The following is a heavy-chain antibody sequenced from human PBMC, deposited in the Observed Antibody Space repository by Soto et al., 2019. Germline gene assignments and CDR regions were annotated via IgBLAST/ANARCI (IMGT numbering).Heavy chain of an antibody. CDR1: GFTFSSYG. CDR2: ISYDGSNK. Sequence: QVQLVESGGGVVQPGRSLSLSCAASGFTFSSYGMHWVRQAPGKGLEWVAVISYDGSNKYYADSVKGRFTISRDNSKNTLYLQMNSLRAEDTAVYYCAKDTRDIVVVPAAMMYYYGMDVWGQGTTVNVSS. V-gene: IGHV3-30*18. D-gene: IGHD2-2*01. J-gene: IGHJ6*02. CDR3: AKDTRDIVVVPAAMMYYYGMDV.